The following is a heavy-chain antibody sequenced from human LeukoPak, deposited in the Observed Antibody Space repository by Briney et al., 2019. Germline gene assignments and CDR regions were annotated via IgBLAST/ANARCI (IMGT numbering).Heavy chain of an antibody. V-gene: IGHV3-64*01. CDR3: ARGSSGAMVTLYYYYYGMDV. CDR1: GFTFSSYA. Sequence: GSLRLSCPASGFTFSSYAMHWVRQAPGKGLEYVSAISSNWGSTYYANTVKGRFTISRDNSKNTLYLQMGSLRAEDMAVYYCARGSSGAMVTLYYYYYGMDVWGQGTTVTVSS. CDR2: ISSNWGST. D-gene: IGHD5-18*01. J-gene: IGHJ6*02.